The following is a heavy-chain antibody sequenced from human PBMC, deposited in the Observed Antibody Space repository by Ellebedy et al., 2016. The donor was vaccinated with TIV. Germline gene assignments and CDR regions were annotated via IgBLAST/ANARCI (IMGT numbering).Heavy chain of an antibody. J-gene: IGHJ4*02. CDR1: GYTFTSYD. V-gene: IGHV1-69*04. Sequence: ASVKVSCKASGYTFTSYDISWVRQAPGQGLEWMGRIIPILGIANYAQKFQGRVTITADKSTNTAYMELSSLTSEDTATYYCARNTMVRGVPVDYWGQGTLVTVSS. CDR2: IIPILGIA. D-gene: IGHD3-10*01. CDR3: ARNTMVRGVPVDY.